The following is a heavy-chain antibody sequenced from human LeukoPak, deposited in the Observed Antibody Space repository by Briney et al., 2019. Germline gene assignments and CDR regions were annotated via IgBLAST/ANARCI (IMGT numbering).Heavy chain of an antibody. D-gene: IGHD3-16*02. J-gene: IGHJ4*02. CDR1: GGSISSYY. CDR2: IYYSGST. Sequence: PSETLSLTCTVSGGSISSYYWSWIRQPPGKGLEWIGYIYYSGSTNYNPSLKSRVTISVDTSKNQFSLKLSSVTAADTAVYYCARNEGRDYVWGSYRYPFDYWGQGTLVTVSS. CDR3: ARNEGRDYVWGSYRYPFDY. V-gene: IGHV4-59*12.